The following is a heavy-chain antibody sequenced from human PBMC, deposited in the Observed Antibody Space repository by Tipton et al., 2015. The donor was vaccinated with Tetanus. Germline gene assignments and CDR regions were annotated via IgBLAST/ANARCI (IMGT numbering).Heavy chain of an antibody. CDR3: TRLPKHYSASGST. J-gene: IGHJ5*02. V-gene: IGHV5-51*01. Sequence: QLVQSGAEVKKPGESLKVSCEISGHNSRSYWISWVRQMPGKGLEWMGIIYPGDSDATYSPSFQGQVTISLDKSISTAYLQWSSLKASDTAIYFCTRLPKHYSASGSTWGQGIALTVSS. D-gene: IGHD3-10*01. CDR2: IYPGDSDA. CDR1: GHNSRSYW.